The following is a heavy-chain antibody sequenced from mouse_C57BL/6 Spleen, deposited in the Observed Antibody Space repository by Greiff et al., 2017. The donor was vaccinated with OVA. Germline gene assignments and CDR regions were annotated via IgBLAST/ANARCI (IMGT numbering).Heavy chain of an antibody. D-gene: IGHD1-1*01. V-gene: IGHV1-82*01. J-gene: IGHJ2*01. CDR1: GYAFSSSW. Sequence: VKLLESGPELVKPGASVKISCKASGYAFSSSWMNWVKQRPGKGLEWIGRIYPGDGDTNYNGKFKGKATLTADKSSSTAYMQLSSLTSEDSAVYFCARSPYYGSSFYFDYWGQGTTLTVSS. CDR3: ARSPYYGSSFYFDY. CDR2: IYPGDGDT.